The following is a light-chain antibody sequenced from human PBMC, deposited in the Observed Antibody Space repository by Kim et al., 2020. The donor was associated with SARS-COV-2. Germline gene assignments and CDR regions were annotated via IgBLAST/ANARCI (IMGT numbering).Light chain of an antibody. J-gene: IGLJ2*01. CDR1: NSNIGSNT. CDR2: GNY. V-gene: IGLV1-44*01. CDR3: ATWDDSLGGPV. Sequence: GQTGAISCSGSNSNIGSNTVNWYQQFPGTAPKRLIYGNYPRPSGVPDRFSGSRSGTSASLAISGLQSEDEADYYCATWDDSLGGPVFGGGTKVTVL.